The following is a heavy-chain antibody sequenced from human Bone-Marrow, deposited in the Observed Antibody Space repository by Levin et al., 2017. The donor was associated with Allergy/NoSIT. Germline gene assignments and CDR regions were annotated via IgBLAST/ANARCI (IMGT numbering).Heavy chain of an antibody. V-gene: IGHV3-15*01. CDR2: IKRETDGGTI. CDR1: GFTFSNAV. CDR3: TTGRTY. J-gene: IGHJ4*02. Sequence: GGSLRLSCAVSGFTFSNAVMTWVRQAPGKGLEWVGRIKRETDGGTIDYAAPVKGRFTISRDDSMNTLYLQMNRLKTEDTAVYYCTTGRTYWGQGTLVTVSS.